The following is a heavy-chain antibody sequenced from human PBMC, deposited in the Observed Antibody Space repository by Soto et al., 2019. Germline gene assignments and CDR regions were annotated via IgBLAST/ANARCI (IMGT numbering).Heavy chain of an antibody. CDR2: ISGSGGST. D-gene: IGHD2-8*02. V-gene: IGHV3-23*01. CDR1: GFTFSSYA. Sequence: GGSLRLSCAASGFTFSSYAMSWVRQAPGKGLEWVSAISGSGGSTYYADSVRGRFTISRDNARNLLYLQMNSLRAEDTAVYYCATDTYCPATCYRGHGNWGQGTLVTVSS. CDR3: ATDTYCPATCYRGHGN. J-gene: IGHJ4*02.